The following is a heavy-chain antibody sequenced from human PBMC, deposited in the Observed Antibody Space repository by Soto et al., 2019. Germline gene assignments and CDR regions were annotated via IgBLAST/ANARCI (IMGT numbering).Heavy chain of an antibody. CDR1: GGTFSSYA. Sequence: QVQLVQSGAEVKKPGSSVKVSCKASGGTFSSYAISWVRQAPGQGLEWMGGIIPIFGTANYAQKFQGRVTITADESTSKAYMELSSLRSEDTAVYYCASDDLGYCSGGSCYSPEGWGQGTLVTVSS. CDR2: IIPIFGTA. V-gene: IGHV1-69*01. CDR3: ASDDLGYCSGGSCYSPEG. D-gene: IGHD2-15*01. J-gene: IGHJ4*02.